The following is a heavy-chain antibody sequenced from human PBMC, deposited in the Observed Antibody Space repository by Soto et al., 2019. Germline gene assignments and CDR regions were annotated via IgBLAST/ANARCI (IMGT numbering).Heavy chain of an antibody. D-gene: IGHD2-2*01. J-gene: IGHJ4*02. CDR2: ISFDGSSE. CDR3: ARGGGLNQLLSGSDQ. V-gene: IGHV3-33*01. CDR1: GFCLSDCC. Sequence: GCLRLSCTVCGFCLSDCCMHWVRQGPGKGLEWVAAISFDGSSEFYSDSVKDRFTTSRDNSKSTLYLHMSSLRVEDTAVYYCARGGGLNQLLSGSDQWGQRTLVTVSS.